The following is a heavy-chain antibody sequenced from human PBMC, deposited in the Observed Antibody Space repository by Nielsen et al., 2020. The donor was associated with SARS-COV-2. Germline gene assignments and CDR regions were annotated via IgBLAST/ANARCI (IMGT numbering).Heavy chain of an antibody. V-gene: IGHV3-23*01. Sequence: WIRQPPGKGLEWVSGIGGSGGSPYYTNSVKGRFTISRENSKNTLYLQMHSLRADDTAVYYCAKMGFRTSQPPPESDFDCWGQGTLVTVSS. CDR3: AKMGFRTSQPPPESDFDC. D-gene: IGHD1-14*01. CDR2: IGGSGGSP. J-gene: IGHJ4*02.